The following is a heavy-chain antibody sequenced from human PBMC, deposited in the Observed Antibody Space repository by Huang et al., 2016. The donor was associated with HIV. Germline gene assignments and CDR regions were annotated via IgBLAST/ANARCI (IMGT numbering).Heavy chain of an antibody. CDR2: TTGSGGST. V-gene: IGHV3-23*01. CDR1: GFTFGSYA. J-gene: IGHJ3*02. Sequence: EVQLLESGGGLAQPGGSLRLSCTASGFTFGSYALNWVRQAPGKGRELVAGTTGSGGSTYYANSVKGRFTISRDNSKNTLYLQMNSLRAEDTALYYCAKHLGGRRGFTFIVLFGAFDMWGQGTMVTVSS. D-gene: IGHD3-22*01. CDR3: AKHLGGRRGFTFIVLFGAFDM.